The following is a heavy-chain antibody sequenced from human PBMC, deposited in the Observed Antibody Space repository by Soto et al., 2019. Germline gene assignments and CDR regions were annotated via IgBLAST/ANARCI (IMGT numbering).Heavy chain of an antibody. Sequence: SQTLSLTCAISGDSVSSSSAAWNWIRQSPSRGLEWLGRTYYRSKWYNDYAVSVKSRITINPDTSKNQFSLQLDSVTPEDTAVYYCTRAEAAAGSNWFDPWGQGTLVTVSS. CDR3: TRAEAAAGSNWFDP. CDR2: TYYRSKWYN. CDR1: GDSVSSSSAA. J-gene: IGHJ5*02. V-gene: IGHV6-1*01. D-gene: IGHD6-13*01.